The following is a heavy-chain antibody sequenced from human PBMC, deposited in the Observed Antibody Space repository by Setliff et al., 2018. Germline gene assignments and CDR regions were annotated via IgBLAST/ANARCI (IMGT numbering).Heavy chain of an antibody. Sequence: GASVKVSCKASGYTFTSYGISWVRQAPGQGLEWMGWINAGNGNTKYSQKFQGRVTITRDTSASTAYMELSSLRSEDTAVYYCAREGLTLVRGATSWFDPWGQGTLVTVSS. CDR2: INAGNGNT. CDR1: GYTFTSYG. D-gene: IGHD3-10*01. J-gene: IGHJ5*02. V-gene: IGHV1-3*01. CDR3: AREGLTLVRGATSWFDP.